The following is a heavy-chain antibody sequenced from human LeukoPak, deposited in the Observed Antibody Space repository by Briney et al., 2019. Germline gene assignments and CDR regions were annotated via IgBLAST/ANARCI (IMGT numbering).Heavy chain of an antibody. J-gene: IGHJ4*02. CDR2: ISAYNGNT. CDR1: GYTYTSYG. V-gene: IGHV1-18*01. CDR3: ARERVHLSYFDY. Sequence: ASVKVSCKASGYTYTSYGISWVRQAPGQGLEWMGWISAYNGNTNYAQKLQGRVTVTTDTSTSTAYMELRSLRSDATAVYYCARERVHLSYFDYWGQGTLVTVSS.